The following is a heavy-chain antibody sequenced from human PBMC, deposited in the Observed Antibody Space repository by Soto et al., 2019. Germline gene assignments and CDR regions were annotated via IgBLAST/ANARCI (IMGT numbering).Heavy chain of an antibody. D-gene: IGHD2-15*01. CDR3: ARRLDDTPETFFNWFDP. J-gene: IGHJ5*02. CDR2: IFYTGTA. CDR1: GGSINTGGYY. Sequence: TSETLSLTCTVSGGSINTGGYYWGWIRHLPGEGLEWIGHIFYTGTAYYNPSLRSRVTVSIDTSANQFSLHMYSVTAADTAMYYCARRLDDTPETFFNWFDPWGQGILVTVSS. V-gene: IGHV4-31*03.